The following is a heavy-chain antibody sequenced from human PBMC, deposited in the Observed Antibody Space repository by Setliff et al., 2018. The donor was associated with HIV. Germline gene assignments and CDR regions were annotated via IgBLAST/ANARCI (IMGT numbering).Heavy chain of an antibody. CDR2: IWYDGSIE. D-gene: IGHD6-13*01. Sequence: SGGSLRLCCAASEFTFSSYAMHWVRQAAGKGLEWVAVIWYDGSIEYYIDSVKGRFTISRDNSKSTLFLQMNSLRPEDTAVYYCARDCRVGWVFAYGMDVWGQGTLVTVSS. J-gene: IGHJ6*02. CDR3: ARDCRVGWVFAYGMDV. V-gene: IGHV3-33*08. CDR1: EFTFSSYA.